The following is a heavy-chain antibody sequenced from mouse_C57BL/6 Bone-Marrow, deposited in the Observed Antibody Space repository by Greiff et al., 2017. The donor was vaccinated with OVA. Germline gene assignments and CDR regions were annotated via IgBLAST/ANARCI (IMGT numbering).Heavy chain of an antibody. V-gene: IGHV1-54*01. J-gene: IGHJ2*01. CDR2: INPGSGGT. CDR3: ARFPYYYGSSYLDY. Sequence: VKLMESGAELVRPGTSVKVSCKASGYAFTTYLIEWVKQRPGQGLEWIGVINPGSGGTNYNEKFKGKATLTADNSSRTAYMQLSSLTSEDSAVYFCARFPYYYGSSYLDYWGQGTTLTVSS. CDR1: GYAFTTYL. D-gene: IGHD1-1*01.